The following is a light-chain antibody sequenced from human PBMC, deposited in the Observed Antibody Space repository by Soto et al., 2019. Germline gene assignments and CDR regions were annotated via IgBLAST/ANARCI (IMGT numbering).Light chain of an antibody. Sequence: IVMPQSPATLSVSPGGRATLSCRASQRSSYTLAWSQQKPGQAPRLLISDASNRATGIPARFSGSGSGTDFTLTISSLEPEDFAIYYCHQRQYWPPITFGQGTRLEIK. CDR1: QRSSYT. V-gene: IGKV3-11*01. CDR2: DAS. CDR3: HQRQYWPPIT. J-gene: IGKJ5*01.